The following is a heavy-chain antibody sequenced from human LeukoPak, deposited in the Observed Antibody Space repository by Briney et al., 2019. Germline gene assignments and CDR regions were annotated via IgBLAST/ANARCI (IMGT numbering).Heavy chain of an antibody. V-gene: IGHV1-2*02. CDR2: INPNSGGT. J-gene: IGHJ6*03. Sequence: ASVKVSCKASGYTFTGYYMHWVRQAPGQGVEWMGWINPNSGGTNYAQKFQGRVTMTRDTSISTAYMELSRLRSDDTAVYYCARGGVVTDYYYYMDVWGKGTTVTISS. CDR3: ARGGVVTDYYYYMDV. D-gene: IGHD2-21*02. CDR1: GYTFTGYY.